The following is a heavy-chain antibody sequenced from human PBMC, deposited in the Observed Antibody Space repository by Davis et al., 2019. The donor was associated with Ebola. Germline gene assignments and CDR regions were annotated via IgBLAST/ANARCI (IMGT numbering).Heavy chain of an antibody. J-gene: IGHJ4*02. CDR3: ARSTGYYDSSGYPYYFDY. D-gene: IGHD3-22*01. CDR2: INPSGGST. Sequence: AASVKVSCKASGYTFTSYYKHWVRQSPGQGLEWMGRINPSGGSTSYAKKFQGRVTMTRDTSTSTVDMELSSLRSEDTAVYYCARSTGYYDSSGYPYYFDYWGQGTLVTVSS. V-gene: IGHV1-46*01. CDR1: GYTFTSYY.